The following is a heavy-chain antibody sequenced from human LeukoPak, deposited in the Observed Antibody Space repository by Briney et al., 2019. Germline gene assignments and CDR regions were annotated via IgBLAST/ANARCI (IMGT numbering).Heavy chain of an antibody. CDR1: GYTFTGYY. V-gene: IGHV1-2*04. J-gene: IGHJ4*02. CDR3: ARGEPEYSSSLFYFDY. Sequence: ASVKVSCKASGYTFTGYYMHWVRQAPGQGLEWMGWINPNSGGTNYAQKFQGWVTMTRDTSISTAYMELSRMRSDDTAVYYCARGEPEYSSSLFYFDYWGQGTLVTVSS. CDR2: INPNSGGT. D-gene: IGHD6-6*01.